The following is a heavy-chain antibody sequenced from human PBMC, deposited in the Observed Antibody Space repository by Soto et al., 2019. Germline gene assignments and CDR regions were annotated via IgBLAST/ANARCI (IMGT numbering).Heavy chain of an antibody. CDR2: ISGSGGHS. J-gene: IGHJ4*02. D-gene: IGHD6-13*01. V-gene: IGHV3-23*01. Sequence: GLSLRLSCAASGFTFSTYAMSWVRQAPGKGLEWVSAISGSGGHSSYADSVKGRFTISRDSVKNMLSLDMSDLRAEDTAVYYCAKDCRRLAVSGSAFDSWGQGALVTVSS. CDR3: AKDCRRLAVSGSAFDS. CDR1: GFTFSTYA.